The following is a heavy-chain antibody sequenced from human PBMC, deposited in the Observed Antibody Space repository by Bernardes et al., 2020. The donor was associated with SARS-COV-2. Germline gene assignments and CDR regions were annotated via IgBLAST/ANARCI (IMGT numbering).Heavy chain of an antibody. V-gene: IGHV4-4*02. CDR1: GGSISSSNW. Sequence: SETLSLTCAVSGGSISSSNWWSWVRQPPGKGLEWIGEIYHSGSTNYNPSLKSRVTISVDKSKNQFSLKLSSVTAADTAVYYCARGSFGVGYGDYAFHWGQGTLVTVSS. D-gene: IGHD4-17*01. CDR2: IYHSGST. J-gene: IGHJ4*02. CDR3: ARGSFGVGYGDYAFH.